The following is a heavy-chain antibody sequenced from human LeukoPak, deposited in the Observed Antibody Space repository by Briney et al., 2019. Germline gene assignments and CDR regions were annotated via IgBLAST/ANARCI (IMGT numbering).Heavy chain of an antibody. V-gene: IGHV5-51*04. D-gene: IGHD3-22*01. CDR3: ARTYYYDSSGYYSYYFDY. Sequence: GESLKISCKGSGYSFTSCWIGWVRQMPGKGLEWMGIIYPGDSDTRYSPSFQGQVTISADKPISTAYLQWSSLKASDTAMYYCARTYYYDSSGYYSYYFDYWGQGTLVTVSS. CDR1: GYSFTSCW. J-gene: IGHJ4*02. CDR2: IYPGDSDT.